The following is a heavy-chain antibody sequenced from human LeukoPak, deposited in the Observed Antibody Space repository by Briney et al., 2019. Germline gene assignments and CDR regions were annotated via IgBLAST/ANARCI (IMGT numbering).Heavy chain of an antibody. CDR3: ARDSSVTTVDY. J-gene: IGHJ4*02. D-gene: IGHD4-17*01. CDR1: GFTFSSYA. Sequence: GGSLRLSCAASGFTFSSYAMSWVRQAPGKGLEWVAVIYSSGGTYYADSVKGRFTISRDNSKNTLYLQMNSLRAEDTAVYYCARDSSVTTVDYWGQGTLVTVSS. V-gene: IGHV3-66*01. CDR2: IYSSGGT.